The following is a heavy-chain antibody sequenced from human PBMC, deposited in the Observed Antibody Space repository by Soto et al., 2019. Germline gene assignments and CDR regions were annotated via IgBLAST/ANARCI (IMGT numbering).Heavy chain of an antibody. CDR3: ARDASVVIPADQPSRFDS. CDR2: IPPYSGYT. CDR1: GYSLMKYG. J-gene: IGHJ4*02. D-gene: IGHD2-2*01. V-gene: IGHV1-18*01. Sequence: ASVKVSCKGFGYSLMKYGINWALRAPGQGLEWVGWIPPYSGYTHSAQKFHGRLTLTTDTAASPAYTELRILRSADTALYYCARDASVVIPADQPSRFDSWGQGTLVTVSS.